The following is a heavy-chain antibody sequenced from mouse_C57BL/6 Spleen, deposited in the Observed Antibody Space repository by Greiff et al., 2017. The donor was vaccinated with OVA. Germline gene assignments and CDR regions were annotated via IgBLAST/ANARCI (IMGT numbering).Heavy chain of an antibody. CDR3: ARVEEYAMDY. V-gene: IGHV1-69*01. CDR1: GYTFTSYW. CDR2: IDPSDSYT. J-gene: IGHJ4*01. Sequence: QVQLQQPGAELVMPGASVKLSCKASGYTFTSYWMHWVKQRPGQGLEWIGEIDPSDSYTNYNQKFKGKSTLTVDKSSSTAYMQLSSLTSEDAGVYYCARVEEYAMDYWGQGTTVTVSS.